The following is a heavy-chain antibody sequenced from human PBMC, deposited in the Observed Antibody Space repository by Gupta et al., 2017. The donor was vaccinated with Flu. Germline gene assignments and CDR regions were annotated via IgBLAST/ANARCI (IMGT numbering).Heavy chain of an antibody. D-gene: IGHD3-16*01. J-gene: IGHJ5*02. V-gene: IGHV3-21*01. Sequence: EVQLVESGGGLVKPGGSLRPSCAASGFTFSSYSMNWVRQAPGKGLEWVSSISSSSSYIYYADSVKGRFTISRDNAKNSLYLQMNSLRAEDTAVYYCASEYYDYVWGSYHWGQGTLVTVSS. CDR2: ISSSSSYI. CDR1: GFTFSSYS. CDR3: ASEYYDYVWGSYH.